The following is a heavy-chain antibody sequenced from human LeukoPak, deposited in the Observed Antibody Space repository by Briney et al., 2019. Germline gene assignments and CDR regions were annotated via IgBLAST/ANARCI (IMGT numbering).Heavy chain of an antibody. J-gene: IGHJ4*02. V-gene: IGHV3-48*01. D-gene: IGHD3-3*01. CDR2: ISSSSSTI. CDR3: ARGPTFAYDFCSGYSASTPYFDC. CDR1: GFTFSSYS. Sequence: PGGSLRLSCAASGFTFSSYSMNWVRQAPGKGLEWVSYISSSSSTIYYADSVKGRFTISRDNAKNSLYLQMNSLRAEDTAVYYCARGPTFAYDFCSGYSASTPYFDCWGQGTLVTVSS.